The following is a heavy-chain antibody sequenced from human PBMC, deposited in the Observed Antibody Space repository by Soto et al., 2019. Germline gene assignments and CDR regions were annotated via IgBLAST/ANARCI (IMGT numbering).Heavy chain of an antibody. J-gene: IGHJ4*02. CDR3: ARDSPFDDSSAYLDY. V-gene: IGHV3-7*01. Sequence: GGSLRLSCAASGFTFSNYWMSWVRQAPGKGLEWVANIKQDGSKKYYVDSVKGRLTISRDNAKNSLYLQMNSLRAEDTAVYYYARDSPFDDSSAYLDYWGQGTLVTVSS. CDR1: GFTFSNYW. D-gene: IGHD3-22*01. CDR2: IKQDGSKK.